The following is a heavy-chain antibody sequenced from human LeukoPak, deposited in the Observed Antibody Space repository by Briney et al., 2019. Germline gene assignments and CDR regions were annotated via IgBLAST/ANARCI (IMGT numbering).Heavy chain of an antibody. CDR2: FSATDGSA. D-gene: IGHD6-13*01. CDR3: ARCRVAAAGTGAFDT. CDR1: GFAFSTYA. V-gene: IGHV3-23*01. J-gene: IGHJ3*02. Sequence: GGSLRLSCAASGFAFSTYAMTWVSQAPGKGLEWVSAFSATDGSANYADSVKGRFTISRDNSNNMFYLRMNSLRAEDTAIYYCARCRVAAAGTGAFDTWGQGTMVTVSS.